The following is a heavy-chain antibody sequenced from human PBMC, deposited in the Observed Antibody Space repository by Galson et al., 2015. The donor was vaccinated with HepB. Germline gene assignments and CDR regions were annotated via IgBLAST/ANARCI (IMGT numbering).Heavy chain of an antibody. V-gene: IGHV1-18*01. CDR3: ARAYCGIDCYSHDAFDI. CDR2: ISAYNGNT. D-gene: IGHD2-21*02. CDR1: GYTFTNYG. Sequence: SVKVSCKASGYTFTNYGISWVRQAPGQGLQWMGWISAYNGNTNYTQNLQGRVTMTTDTSTSTAYMELRSLRSDDTAVYYCARAYCGIDCYSHDAFDIWGQGTMVTVSS. J-gene: IGHJ3*02.